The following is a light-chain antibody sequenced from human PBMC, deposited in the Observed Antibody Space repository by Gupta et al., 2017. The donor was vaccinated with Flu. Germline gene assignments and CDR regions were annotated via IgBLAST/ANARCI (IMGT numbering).Light chain of an antibody. CDR2: GAS. V-gene: IGKV3-20*01. CDR1: QSGRSSY. CDR3: QHEGSSSIT. J-gene: IGKJ5*01. Sequence: GTLFLSPGERATLSCRASQSGRSSYLAWYQQKPGQAPRLLIYGASSRATGIPDRFSGSGSGTDFTLTISRLEPEDFAVYYCQHEGSSSITFGQGTQLDIK.